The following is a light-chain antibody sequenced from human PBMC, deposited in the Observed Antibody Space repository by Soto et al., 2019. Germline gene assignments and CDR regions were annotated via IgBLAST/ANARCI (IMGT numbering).Light chain of an antibody. CDR2: ETN. J-gene: IGLJ1*01. Sequence: QSVLTQPPSVSAAPGQKVTISCSGSSSDIGNNYVSWYQHIPGTPPKLLIYETNKRPSGTPDRFSASKSGTSASLGITGLQTGDEADYYCGTWDNSLSSDVFGSGTKLTVL. V-gene: IGLV1-51*02. CDR3: GTWDNSLSSDV. CDR1: SSDIGNNY.